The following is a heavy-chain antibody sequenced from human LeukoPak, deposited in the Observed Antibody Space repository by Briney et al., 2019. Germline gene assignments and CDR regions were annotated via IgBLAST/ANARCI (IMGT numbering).Heavy chain of an antibody. V-gene: IGHV1-2*02. CDR1: GYTFTGYY. Sequence: ASVKVSCKASGYTFTGYYMHWVRQAPGQGLEWMGWINPNSGGTNYAQKFQGRVTMTRDTSISTAYMELSRLRSDDTAVYYCARGVYYDSSGYGRGKPSISAQRWGQGTLVTVSS. CDR3: ARGVYYDSSGYGRGKPSISAQR. D-gene: IGHD3-22*01. CDR2: INPNSGGT. J-gene: IGHJ4*02.